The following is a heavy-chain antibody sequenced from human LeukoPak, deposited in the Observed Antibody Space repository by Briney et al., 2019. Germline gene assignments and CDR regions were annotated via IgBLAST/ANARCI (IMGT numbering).Heavy chain of an antibody. CDR1: GFTFSSYA. J-gene: IGHJ4*02. CDR2: ISGSGGST. CDR3: AKDVGRWEILPNY. V-gene: IGHV3-23*01. D-gene: IGHD1-26*01. Sequence: GGSLRLSCAASGFTFSSYAMSWVRQAPGEGLGWVSAISGSGGSTYYADSVKGRFTISRDNSKNTLYLQMNSPRAEDTAVYYCAKDVGRWEILPNYWGQGTLVTVSS.